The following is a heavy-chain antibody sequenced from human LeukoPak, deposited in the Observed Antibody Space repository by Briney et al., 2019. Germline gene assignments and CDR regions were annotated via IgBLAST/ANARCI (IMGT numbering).Heavy chain of an antibody. CDR2: IYHSGST. Sequence: GSLRLSCEASGFTFNTYSMNWARQAPGKGLEWIGEIYHSGSTNYNPSLKSRVTISVDTSKNQFSLKLRSVTAADTAVYYCARTTEAHSWRTRYYDYYMDVWGKGTTVTVSS. D-gene: IGHD6-13*01. J-gene: IGHJ6*03. V-gene: IGHV4-4*02. CDR1: GFTFNTYS. CDR3: ARTTEAHSWRTRYYDYYMDV.